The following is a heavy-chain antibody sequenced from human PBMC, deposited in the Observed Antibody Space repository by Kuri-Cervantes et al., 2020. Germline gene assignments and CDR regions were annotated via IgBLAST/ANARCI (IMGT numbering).Heavy chain of an antibody. CDR2: MNPNSGNT. J-gene: IGHJ6*03. D-gene: IGHD4-17*01. V-gene: IGHV1-8*02. CDR3: AIGMQKIMTTVTHGYYYYMDV. CDR1: GYTFTGYY. Sequence: ASVKVSCKASGYTFTGYYMHWVRQAPGQGLEWMGWMNPNSGNTGYAQKFQGRVTMTRNTSISTAYMELSSLRSEDTAVYCCAIGMQKIMTTVTHGYYYYMDVWGKGTTVTVSS.